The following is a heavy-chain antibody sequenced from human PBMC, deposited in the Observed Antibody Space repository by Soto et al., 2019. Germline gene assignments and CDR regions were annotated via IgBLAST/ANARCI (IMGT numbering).Heavy chain of an antibody. CDR2: IYPGDHET. Sequence: PGESLKISCQCSGYTFSNFWIGWVRQLPGQGLEWMGIIYPGDHETRYSPSFLGKVTISAETSINTAYLQWSSLEASDSAFYFCARSPRSSPYFDSWGQGALVTVSS. CDR3: ARSPRSSPYFDS. V-gene: IGHV5-51*01. CDR1: GYTFSNFW. D-gene: IGHD6-13*01. J-gene: IGHJ4*02.